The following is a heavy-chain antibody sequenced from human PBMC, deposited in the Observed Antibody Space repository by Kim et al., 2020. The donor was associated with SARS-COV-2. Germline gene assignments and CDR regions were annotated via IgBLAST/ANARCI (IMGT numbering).Heavy chain of an antibody. CDR1: GFTFSSYG. D-gene: IGHD3-9*01. Sequence: GGSLRLSCAASGFTFSSYGMHWVRQAPGKGLEWVAVISYDGSNKYYADSVKGRFTISRDNSKNTLYLQMNSLRAEDTAVYYCAKDLGYYDISGVRGGMDVWGQGTTVTVSS. CDR3: AKDLGYYDISGVRGGMDV. CDR2: ISYDGSNK. J-gene: IGHJ6*02. V-gene: IGHV3-30*18.